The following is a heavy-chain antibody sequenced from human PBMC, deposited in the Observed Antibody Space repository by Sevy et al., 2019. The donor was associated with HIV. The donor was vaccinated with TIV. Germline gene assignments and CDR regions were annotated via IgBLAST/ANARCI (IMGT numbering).Heavy chain of an antibody. J-gene: IGHJ6*03. Sequence: SDTLSLTCAVYGGSFSGYYWSWIRQPPGKGLEWIGEINHSGSTNYNPSLKSRVTISVDTSKNQFSLKLSSVTAADTAVYYCARIAYSSSWYQWYYYMDVWGKGTTVTVSS. CDR2: INHSGST. V-gene: IGHV4-34*01. CDR3: ARIAYSSSWYQWYYYMDV. CDR1: GGSFSGYY. D-gene: IGHD6-13*01.